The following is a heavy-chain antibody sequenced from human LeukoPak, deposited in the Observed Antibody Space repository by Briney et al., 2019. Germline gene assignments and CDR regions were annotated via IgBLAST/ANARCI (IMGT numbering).Heavy chain of an antibody. D-gene: IGHD5-18*01. Sequence: GGSLRLSCAASGFTFSDYYMSWIRQAPGKGLEWVSYISSSGSTIYYADSVKGRFTISRDNAKNSLYLQMNSLRAEDTAVYYCARGGNTAMVTMDAFDIWGQGTMVTVSS. CDR2: ISSSGSTI. J-gene: IGHJ3*02. CDR3: ARGGNTAMVTMDAFDI. CDR1: GFTFSDYY. V-gene: IGHV3-11*01.